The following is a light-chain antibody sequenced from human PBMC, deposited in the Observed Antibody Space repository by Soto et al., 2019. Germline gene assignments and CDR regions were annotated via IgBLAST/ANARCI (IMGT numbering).Light chain of an antibody. CDR2: EVS. J-gene: IGLJ1*01. CDR1: SSDVGGYNY. V-gene: IGLV2-8*01. CDR3: SSYPGSNNYV. Sequence: ALTQPPSASGSPGQSVTISCTGTSSDVGGYNYVSWYQQHPGKAPKLMIYEVSKRPSGVPDRLSGSKSGNTASLTVSGLQAEDEAYYYCSSYPGSNNYVFGTGTRSPS.